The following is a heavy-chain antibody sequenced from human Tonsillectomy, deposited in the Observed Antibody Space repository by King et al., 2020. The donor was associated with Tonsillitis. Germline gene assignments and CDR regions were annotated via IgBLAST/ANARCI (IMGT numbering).Heavy chain of an antibody. J-gene: IGHJ4*02. Sequence: VQLVESGGGVVQPGRSLSLSCAASGFSFSSNGMHWVRQAPGKGLEWVAVISFDGSNKNYADSVKGRFTISRDNSNYTLFLHMNSLRAEDTAVYYCARERLYSSGWGIDYWGQGALLSVSS. D-gene: IGHD6-19*01. V-gene: IGHV3-33*05. CDR3: ARERLYSSGWGIDY. CDR1: GFSFSSNG. CDR2: ISFDGSNK.